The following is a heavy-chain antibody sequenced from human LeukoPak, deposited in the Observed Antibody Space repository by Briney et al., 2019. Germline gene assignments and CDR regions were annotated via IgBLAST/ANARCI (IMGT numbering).Heavy chain of an antibody. CDR1: GFSFSSYA. D-gene: IGHD6-19*01. J-gene: IGHJ4*02. V-gene: IGHV3-23*01. CDR2: ISGSGGST. Sequence: GGSLRLSCAASGFSFSSYAMSWVRQAPGKGLEWVSAISGSGGSTYYADSVKGRFTISRDNSKNTLYLQMNSLRAEDTAVYYCAKVRGYSSGWYYFDYWGQGTLVTVSS. CDR3: AKVRGYSSGWYYFDY.